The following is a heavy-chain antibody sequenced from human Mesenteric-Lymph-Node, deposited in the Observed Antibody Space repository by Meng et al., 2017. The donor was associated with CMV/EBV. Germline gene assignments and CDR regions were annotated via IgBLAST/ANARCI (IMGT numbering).Heavy chain of an antibody. Sequence: LRLSCTVSGASINNGDYYWTWIRQPPGRGLEWIGYIFYSGSTDYNPALKSRGTMSLDTSKNQFSLKLTSVTAADTAVYYCATYNWNHYFDSWGQGALVTVSS. J-gene: IGHJ4*02. CDR1: GASINNGDYY. D-gene: IGHD1-20*01. V-gene: IGHV4-30-4*08. CDR3: ATYNWNHYFDS. CDR2: IFYSGST.